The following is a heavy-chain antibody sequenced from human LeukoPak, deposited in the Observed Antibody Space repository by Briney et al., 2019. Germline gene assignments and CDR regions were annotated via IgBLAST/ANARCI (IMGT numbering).Heavy chain of an antibody. Sequence: QSGGSLRLSCATSGFTFGSYWMTWVRQPPGKGLEWVSAISGGGGSTYYADSVKGRFTISRDNSKNTLFLQMNSLRAEDTAVYYCAKDRYCGGGTCYWSYFDYWGQGTLVTVSS. V-gene: IGHV3-23*01. CDR3: AKDRYCGGGTCYWSYFDY. CDR2: ISGGGGST. J-gene: IGHJ4*02. D-gene: IGHD2-15*01. CDR1: GFTFGSYW.